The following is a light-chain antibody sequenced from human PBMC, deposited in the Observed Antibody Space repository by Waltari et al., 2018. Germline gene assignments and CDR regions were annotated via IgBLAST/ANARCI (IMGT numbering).Light chain of an antibody. Sequence: SYVLTQPPSVSVAPGQTARISCGGNDIGSKSVHWYQQRPGQAPVLVVHDDSDRPSGIPGRISGSNYGNTATLTISRVEAGDEADYYCQVWDSSSDSWVFGGGTKLTAL. CDR1: DIGSKS. CDR3: QVWDSSSDSWV. V-gene: IGLV3-21*02. J-gene: IGLJ3*02. CDR2: DDS.